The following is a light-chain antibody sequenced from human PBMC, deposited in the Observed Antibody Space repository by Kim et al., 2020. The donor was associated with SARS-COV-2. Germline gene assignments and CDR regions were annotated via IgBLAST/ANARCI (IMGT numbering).Light chain of an antibody. V-gene: IGLV3-19*01. CDR3: ISRDSSADLCV. CDR1: SLRNYY. J-gene: IGLJ3*02. CDR2: GQN. Sequence: SSELTQDPAVSVALGQTVRITCQGDSLRNYYAAWYQQRPGQAPVLVIYGQNNRPSGIPARFSGSSSGNTASLTITGAQAEDEADYYCISRDSSADLCVFGGGTQLTVL.